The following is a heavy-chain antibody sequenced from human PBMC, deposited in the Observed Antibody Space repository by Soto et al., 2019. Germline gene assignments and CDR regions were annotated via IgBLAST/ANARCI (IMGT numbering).Heavy chain of an antibody. V-gene: IGHV5-51*01. CDR3: ARHEQYYYQYYGMDV. J-gene: IGHJ6*02. CDR1: GYSFTTYW. Sequence: GESLKISCKGSGYSFTTYWVAWVRQMPGKGLELMGIINPGDSDIRYSPSFQGQVTISVDRSISTAYLQWSSLKASDTAIYYCARHEQYYYQYYGMDVWGQGTTVTVSS. CDR2: INPGDSDI.